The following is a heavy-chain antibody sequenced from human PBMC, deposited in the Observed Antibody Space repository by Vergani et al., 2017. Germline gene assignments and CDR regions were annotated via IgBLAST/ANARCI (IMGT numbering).Heavy chain of an antibody. J-gene: IGHJ4*02. V-gene: IGHV3-23*04. D-gene: IGHD6-13*01. CDR2: SSGSGGST. Sequence: EVHLEESGGGLVQPGGSLSLSCAASGFPFSSYAMSWVRQAPGKGLEWVSASSGSGGSTYYADSVKGRFTISRDNSKNTLYLQMNSLRAEDTAVYYCAKVPPLYSSSWYDLDYWGQGTLVTVSS. CDR1: GFPFSSYA. CDR3: AKVPPLYSSSWYDLDY.